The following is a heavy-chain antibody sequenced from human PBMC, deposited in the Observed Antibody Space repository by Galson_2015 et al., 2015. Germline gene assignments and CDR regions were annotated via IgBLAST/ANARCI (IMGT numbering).Heavy chain of an antibody. Sequence: SLRLSCAASGFTFSNSALGWVRQAPGKGLEWVSAISGSGGSTYYADSVKGRFTISRDNSKNTLYLQMNSLRAEDTAVYYCAKDRRDYGDYEADAFDIWGQGTMVTVSS. CDR2: ISGSGGST. CDR3: AKDRRDYGDYEADAFDI. V-gene: IGHV3-23*01. J-gene: IGHJ3*02. CDR1: GFTFSNSA. D-gene: IGHD4-17*01.